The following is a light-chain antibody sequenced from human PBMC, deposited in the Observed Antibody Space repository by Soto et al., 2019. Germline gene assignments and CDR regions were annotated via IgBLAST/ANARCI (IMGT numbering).Light chain of an antibody. V-gene: IGKV1D-16*01. CDR3: QQYYTYST. CDR1: QGISSW. CDR2: AAS. J-gene: IGKJ1*01. Sequence: DIQMTQSPSSVSASVGDRVTITCRASQGISSWLAWYQQKPGKAPNLLIYAASSLHSGVPSRFSGSGSGTDFTLTISSLQPDDFSSYYCQQYYTYSTFGQGTKVDIK.